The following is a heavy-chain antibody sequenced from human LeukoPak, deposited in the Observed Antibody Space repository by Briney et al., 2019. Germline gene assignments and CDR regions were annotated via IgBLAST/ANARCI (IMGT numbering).Heavy chain of an antibody. CDR3: ARDYPLHRDFDY. D-gene: IGHD3-16*02. V-gene: IGHV1-46*01. CDR2: INPSGGST. J-gene: IGHJ4*02. Sequence: ASVKVSCKASGYTFTSYYMHWVRQAPGQGLGWMGIINPSGGSTSYAQKFQGRVTMTRDTSTSTVYMELSSLRSEDTAVYYCARDYPLHRDFDYWGQGTLVTVSS. CDR1: GYTFTSYY.